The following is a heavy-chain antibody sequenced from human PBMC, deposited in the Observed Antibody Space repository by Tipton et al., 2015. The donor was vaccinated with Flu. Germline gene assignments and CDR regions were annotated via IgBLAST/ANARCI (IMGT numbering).Heavy chain of an antibody. CDR1: GVSISSGSYY. CDR2: IYTSGST. Sequence: LRLSCTVSGVSISSGSYYWSWIRQPAGKGLEWIGRIYTSGSTNYNPSLKSRVTISVDTSKNQFSLKLSSVTAADTAVYYCARAGWLLPFDYWGQGTLVTVSS. V-gene: IGHV4-61*02. CDR3: ARAGWLLPFDY. D-gene: IGHD3-22*01. J-gene: IGHJ4*02.